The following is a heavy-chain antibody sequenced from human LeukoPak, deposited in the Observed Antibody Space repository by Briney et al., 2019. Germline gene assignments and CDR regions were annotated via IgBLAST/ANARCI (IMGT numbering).Heavy chain of an antibody. CDR3: ARGGRRLDY. V-gene: IGHV4-59*01. D-gene: IGHD1-26*01. J-gene: IGHJ4*02. CDR1: GGXINSGY. CDR2: IYYSGST. Sequence: PSETLSLTCIVSGGXINSGYCSWIRQPPGKGLEWIGYIYYSGSTNYNPSLKSRVTISVDTSKNQFSLKLSSVTAADTAVYYCARGGRRLDYWGQGTLVTVSS.